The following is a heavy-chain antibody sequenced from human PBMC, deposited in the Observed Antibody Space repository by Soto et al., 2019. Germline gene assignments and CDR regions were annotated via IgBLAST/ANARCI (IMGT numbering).Heavy chain of an antibody. Sequence: SETLSLTCAVYGGSFSGYYWSWIRQPPGKGLEWIGEINHSGSTNYNPSLKSRVTISVDTSKNQFSLKLSSVTAADTAVYYCAMGGGGSYRYKYWGQGTLVTVSS. J-gene: IGHJ4*02. V-gene: IGHV4-34*01. CDR2: INHSGST. CDR3: AMGGGGSYRYKY. D-gene: IGHD3-16*02. CDR1: GGSFSGYY.